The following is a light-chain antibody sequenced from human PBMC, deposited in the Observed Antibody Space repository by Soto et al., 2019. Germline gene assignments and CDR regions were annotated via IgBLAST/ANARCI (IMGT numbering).Light chain of an antibody. V-gene: IGLV2-11*01. CDR3: CSYAGSYTHV. CDR2: DVT. J-gene: IGLJ1*01. Sequence: QSALAQPRSVSGSPGQSVTISCTGTSSDVGAYNFVSWYQQHPGKAPKLIIYDVTKWPSGAPHRFSGSKSGNTASLTISGLQAEDEAEYYCCSYAGSYTHVFGTGTKVTVL. CDR1: SSDVGAYNF.